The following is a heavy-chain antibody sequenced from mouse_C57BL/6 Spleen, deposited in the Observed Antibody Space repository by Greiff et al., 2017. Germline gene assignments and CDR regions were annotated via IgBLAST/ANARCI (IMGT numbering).Heavy chain of an antibody. Sequence: QVQLQQPGAELVKPGASVKMSCKASGYTFTSYWITWVKQRPGQGLEWIGDIYPGSGSTNYNEKFKSKATLTVDTSSSTAYMQLSSLTSEDSAVYYCARGSGSSYLRWYFDVWGTGTTVTVSS. J-gene: IGHJ1*03. CDR3: ARGSGSSYLRWYFDV. D-gene: IGHD1-1*01. CDR1: GYTFTSYW. V-gene: IGHV1-55*01. CDR2: IYPGSGST.